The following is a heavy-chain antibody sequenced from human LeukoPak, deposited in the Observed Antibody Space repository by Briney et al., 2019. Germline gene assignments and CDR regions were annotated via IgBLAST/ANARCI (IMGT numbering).Heavy chain of an antibody. J-gene: IGHJ4*02. Sequence: PGGSLRLSCVGSGFTFSNYWMSWVRQAPGKGLEWVANIKQDGSEKYYVDSVKGRFTISRDNAKNSLYLQMNSLRAEDTAVYYCARAYGSDVFDYWGQGTLVTVSS. D-gene: IGHD3-10*01. CDR2: IKQDGSEK. V-gene: IGHV3-7*03. CDR3: ARAYGSDVFDY. CDR1: GFTFSNYW.